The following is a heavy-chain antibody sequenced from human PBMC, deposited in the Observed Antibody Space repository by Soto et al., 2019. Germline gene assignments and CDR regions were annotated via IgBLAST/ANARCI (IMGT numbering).Heavy chain of an antibody. Sequence: PAETLCLTCAVSNFSLSKEDYWGWIRQPPGKGLGGIGSTHQSGSRYYNPSLKGRLTISIDKSKKKFSLRLSSVTAADTAVYYCARGAPRGIIHDFDSWGQGSLVTVSS. CDR2: THQSGSR. CDR3: ARGAPRGIIHDFDS. D-gene: IGHD3-10*01. J-gene: IGHJ4*02. V-gene: IGHV4-38-2*01. CDR1: NFSLSKEDY.